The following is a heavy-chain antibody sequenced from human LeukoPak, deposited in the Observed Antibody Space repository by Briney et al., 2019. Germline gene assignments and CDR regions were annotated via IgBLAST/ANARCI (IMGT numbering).Heavy chain of an antibody. Sequence: SVKVSCKASGYTFTSYAMNWVRQAPGQGLEWMGGIIPIFGTANYAQKFRGRVTITADESTSTAYMELSSLRSEDTAVYYCARVAYDSSGYYPAYFDYWGQGALVTVSS. CDR2: IIPIFGTA. CDR3: ARVAYDSSGYYPAYFDY. D-gene: IGHD3-22*01. V-gene: IGHV1-69*13. J-gene: IGHJ4*02. CDR1: GYTFTSYA.